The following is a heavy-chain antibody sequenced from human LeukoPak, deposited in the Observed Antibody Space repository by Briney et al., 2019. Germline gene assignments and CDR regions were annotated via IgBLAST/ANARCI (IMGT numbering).Heavy chain of an antibody. CDR2: IYTSGST. CDR3: ARTAQKISTILSSYYYYYMDV. Sequence: PSETLSLTCTVSGGSISSYYWSWIRQPAGKGLEWIGRIYTSGSTNYNPSLKSRVTMSVDTSKNQFSLKLSSVTAADTAVYYCARTAQKISTILSSYYYYYMDVWGKGTTVTVSS. J-gene: IGHJ6*03. V-gene: IGHV4-4*07. D-gene: IGHD3-9*01. CDR1: GGSISSYY.